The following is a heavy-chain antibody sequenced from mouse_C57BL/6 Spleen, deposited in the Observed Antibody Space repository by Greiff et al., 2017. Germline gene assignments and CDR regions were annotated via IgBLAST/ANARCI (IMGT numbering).Heavy chain of an antibody. CDR3: ARERENYAADY. D-gene: IGHD1-1*01. J-gene: IGHJ4*01. CDR1: GYTFTDYY. V-gene: IGHV1-19*01. CDR2: INPYNGGT. Sequence: EVQLQQSGPVLVKPGASVKMSCKASGYTFTDYYMNWVKQSHGKSLEWIGVINPYNGGTSYNQKFKGKATLTVDKSSSTAYMELNSLTSEDSAVYYCARERENYAADYWGQGTSVTVSS.